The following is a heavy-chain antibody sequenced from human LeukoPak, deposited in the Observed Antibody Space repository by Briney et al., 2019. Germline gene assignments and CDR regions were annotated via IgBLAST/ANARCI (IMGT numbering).Heavy chain of an antibody. Sequence: SETLSLTCTVSGASFSSGDQYWNWIRQSPGQGLEWIGSIHPSGMLYNNPSLESRVTISIDTSKNQFSLNLNSVTAADTAVYFCSRGLDSRKLGYWGQGTLVTVYS. D-gene: IGHD3-22*01. J-gene: IGHJ4*02. V-gene: IGHV4-31*03. CDR1: GASFSSGDQY. CDR2: IHPSGML. CDR3: SRGLDSRKLGY.